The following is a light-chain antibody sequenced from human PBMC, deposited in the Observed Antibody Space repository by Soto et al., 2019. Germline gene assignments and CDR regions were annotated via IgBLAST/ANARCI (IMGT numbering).Light chain of an antibody. CDR2: DAS. CDR3: QQYDDLPLT. Sequence: DIQMTQSPSSLSACVGDRVTITCQASQDIKNYLSWYQQKPGKAPKLLIYDASYLETGVPSRFIGSGSGTDFTFTISSLQPEDIARYFCQQYDDLPLTFGGGTKVEIK. J-gene: IGKJ4*01. CDR1: QDIKNY. V-gene: IGKV1-33*01.